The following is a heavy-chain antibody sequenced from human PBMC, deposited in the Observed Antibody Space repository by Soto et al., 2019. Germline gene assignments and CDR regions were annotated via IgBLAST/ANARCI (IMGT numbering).Heavy chain of an antibody. Sequence: EVQLVESGGGLVQPGGSLRLSCTASGFTFSTWWMTWVRQTAGKGLEWVANIKEDGREKYYVDSVKGRFTISRDNAKNSLFLQMTSLRAEDTAVYYCARARGPNYWGQGTLVTVSS. CDR2: IKEDGREK. D-gene: IGHD2-8*01. V-gene: IGHV3-7*05. J-gene: IGHJ4*02. CDR1: GFTFSTWW. CDR3: ARARGPNY.